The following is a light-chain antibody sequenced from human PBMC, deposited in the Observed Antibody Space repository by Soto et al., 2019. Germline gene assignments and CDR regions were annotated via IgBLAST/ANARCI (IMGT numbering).Light chain of an antibody. CDR1: SSDIGSYNY. CDR2: EVS. Sequence: QSALTQPASVSGSPGQSIAISCTGTSSDIGSYNYVSWYQQHPGKAPKLIIHEVSNRPSGISDHFSGSQSGNTASLTISGLQADDEADYYCSSHTTYSTRIFGTGTKVTVL. J-gene: IGLJ1*01. CDR3: SSHTTYSTRI. V-gene: IGLV2-14*01.